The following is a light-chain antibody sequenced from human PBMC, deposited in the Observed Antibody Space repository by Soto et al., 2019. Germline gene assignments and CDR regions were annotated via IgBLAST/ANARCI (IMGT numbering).Light chain of an antibody. CDR1: SSDVGSYNL. J-gene: IGLJ2*01. Sequence: QSVLTQPASVSGSPGQSITISCTGTSSDVGSYNLVSWYQHHPGKAPKLMLYEGSNRPSGVSDRFSGSKSGNTASLTISGLQAEDEADYYCCSYAGSGTLIFGGGTQLTVL. V-gene: IGLV2-23*01. CDR3: CSYAGSGTLI. CDR2: EGS.